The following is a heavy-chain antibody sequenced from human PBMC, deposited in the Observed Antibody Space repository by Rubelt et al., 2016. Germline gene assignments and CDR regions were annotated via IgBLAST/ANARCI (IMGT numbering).Heavy chain of an antibody. Sequence: QVQLVQSGAEVKKPGASVKVSCKASGYTFTSYGISWVRQAPGQGLEWMGWISAYDGNTNYAQKLKGRVTMTTDTATSTAYMELRSLGSDDTAVYFCARDQLALYAFDIWGQGTMVTVSS. J-gene: IGHJ3*02. CDR3: ARDQLALYAFDI. V-gene: IGHV1-18*01. CDR1: GYTFTSYG. D-gene: IGHD1-1*01. CDR2: ISAYDGNT.